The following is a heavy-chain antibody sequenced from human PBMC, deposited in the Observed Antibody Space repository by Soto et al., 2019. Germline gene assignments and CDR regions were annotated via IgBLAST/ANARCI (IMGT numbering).Heavy chain of an antibody. Sequence: QVQLQESGPGLVKPSETLSLTCTVSGGSIRSYYWSWIRQPPGKGLEWIGYISYSGSTKYNPSLKSRVTISEDTSKNQFSLKLTSVSAADTAVYYCAKHVEGSYRAIDYWGQGTLVTVSS. J-gene: IGHJ4*02. D-gene: IGHD1-26*01. CDR2: ISYSGST. V-gene: IGHV4-59*08. CDR1: GGSIRSYY. CDR3: AKHVEGSYRAIDY.